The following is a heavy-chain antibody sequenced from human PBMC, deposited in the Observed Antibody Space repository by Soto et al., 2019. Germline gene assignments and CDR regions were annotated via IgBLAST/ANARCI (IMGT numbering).Heavy chain of an antibody. CDR3: AKDDRITISLSGVFDY. CDR2: ISGSGGST. J-gene: IGHJ4*02. V-gene: IGHV3-23*01. Sequence: PGGSLRLSFSGSGFTFSSYAIGLVRQAPGKGLEWVSAISGSGGSTYYADSVKGRFTISRDNSKNTLYLQMNSLRAEDTAVYYCAKDDRITISLSGVFDYWGQGTLVTVSS. D-gene: IGHD3-3*01. CDR1: GFTFSSYA.